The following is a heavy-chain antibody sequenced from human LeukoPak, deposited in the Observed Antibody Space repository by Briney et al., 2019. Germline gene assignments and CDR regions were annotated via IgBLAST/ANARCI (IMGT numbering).Heavy chain of an antibody. J-gene: IGHJ5*02. CDR1: GFTFSGSAMH. CDR3: ARQQCNGGSCYSRAIWFDP. CDR2: IYYTGNT. Sequence: PGGSLRLSCAASGFTFSGSAMHWVRQPPGKGLEWIASIYYTGNTYYNPSLKSRVTISVDTSKNQFSLNLNSVTAADTAMYYCARQQCNGGSCYSRAIWFDPWGQGTLVTVPS. D-gene: IGHD2-15*01. V-gene: IGHV4-39*01.